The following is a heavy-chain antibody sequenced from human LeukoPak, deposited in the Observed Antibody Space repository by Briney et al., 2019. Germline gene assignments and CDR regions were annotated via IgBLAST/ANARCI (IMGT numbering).Heavy chain of an antibody. CDR3: ARFRGDYYFDY. J-gene: IGHJ4*02. D-gene: IGHD3-16*01. CDR1: GFSFTGYG. V-gene: IGHV3-48*01. CDR2: ISSGSSTI. Sequence: GGSLRLSCAASGFSFTGYGMNWVRQAPGKGLEWVSYISSGSSTIYYADSVKGRFTVSRDNAKNSLYLQVNSLRAEDAAVYYCARFRGDYYFDYWGRGTLVTVSS.